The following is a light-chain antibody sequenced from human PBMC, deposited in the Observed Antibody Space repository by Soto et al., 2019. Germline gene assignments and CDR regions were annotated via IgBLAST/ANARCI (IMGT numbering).Light chain of an antibody. CDR1: QSISSW. CDR3: QQYNSDSRT. V-gene: IGKV1-5*03. CDR2: KAS. J-gene: IGKJ1*01. Sequence: DIQMTQSPSTLSASVGDRVTITCRASQSISSWLAWYQQKPGRAPKLLIYKASRLEGGVPSRFSGSGSGTEFTLTISSLQPDDFATYYCQQYNSDSRTFGQGTKVDIK.